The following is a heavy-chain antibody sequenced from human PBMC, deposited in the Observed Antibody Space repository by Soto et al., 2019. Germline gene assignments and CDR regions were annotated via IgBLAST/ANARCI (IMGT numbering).Heavy chain of an antibody. CDR1: GYSFTSYW. Sequence: GESLKISCKGSGYSFTSYWIGWVRQMPGKGLEWMGIIYPGDSDTRYSPSFQGQVTISADKSISTAYLQWSGLKASETAMYYCASQPAGYCSSTSCPLDAFDIWGQGTMVTVS. V-gene: IGHV5-51*01. CDR2: IYPGDSDT. CDR3: ASQPAGYCSSTSCPLDAFDI. D-gene: IGHD2-2*01. J-gene: IGHJ3*02.